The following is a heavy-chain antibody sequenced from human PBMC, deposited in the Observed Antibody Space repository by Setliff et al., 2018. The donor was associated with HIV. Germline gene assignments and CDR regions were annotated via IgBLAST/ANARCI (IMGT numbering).Heavy chain of an antibody. J-gene: IGHJ4*02. CDR3: ARGGYRGGYDY. D-gene: IGHD5-18*01. CDR1: GASISSYS. V-gene: IGHV4-59*01. Sequence: SETLSLTCTVSGASISSYSWSWIRQSPGKRLEWIGYIHSYGSTDYNPSLESRVTISVDTSKNQLSLKLRSVAAADTAVYYCARGGYRGGYDYWGQGTLVAVSS. CDR2: IHSYGST.